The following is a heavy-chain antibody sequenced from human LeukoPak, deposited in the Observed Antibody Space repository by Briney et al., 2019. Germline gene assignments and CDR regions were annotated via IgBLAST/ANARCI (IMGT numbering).Heavy chain of an antibody. CDR3: ARAVTPLSCDY. CDR2: INHSGST. Sequence: PSETLSLTCAVYGGSFSGYYWSWIRQPPGKGLEWIGEINHSGSTNYNPSLKSRVTISVDTSKNQFSLKLSSVTAADTAVYYCARAVTPLSCDYWDQGTLVTVSS. D-gene: IGHD4-11*01. CDR1: GGSFSGYY. V-gene: IGHV4-34*01. J-gene: IGHJ4*02.